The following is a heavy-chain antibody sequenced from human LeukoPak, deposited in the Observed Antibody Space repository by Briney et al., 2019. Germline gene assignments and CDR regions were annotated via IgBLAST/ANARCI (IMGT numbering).Heavy chain of an antibody. CDR2: IYYTGST. Sequence: SETLSITCTVSGASISSGGYYWSWIRPPPGKGLEWIGYIYYTGSTYYNPSLKSRVTISVDTSKNQFSLKLSSVTAADTAVYYCARAAGSDVVLMVYATYFDYWGQGTLVTVSS. CDR1: GASISSGGYY. D-gene: IGHD2-8*01. CDR3: ARAAGSDVVLMVYATYFDY. J-gene: IGHJ4*02. V-gene: IGHV4-31*03.